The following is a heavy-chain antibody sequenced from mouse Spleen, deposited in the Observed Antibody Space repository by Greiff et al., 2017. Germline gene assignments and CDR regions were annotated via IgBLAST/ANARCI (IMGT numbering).Heavy chain of an antibody. J-gene: IGHJ2*01. CDR2: LWSGGST. Sequence: VQLQQSGPGLVQPSQCLSITCPVSGFSLTSSGVHWVRQSPGKGLEWLGVLWSGGSTDYNAAFISRLSISKDNSKSQVFFKMNSLQAEDTAIDDCATGGDYFDYWGQGTTLTVSS. CDR1: GFSLTSSG. V-gene: IGHV2-2*01. CDR3: ATGGDYFDY.